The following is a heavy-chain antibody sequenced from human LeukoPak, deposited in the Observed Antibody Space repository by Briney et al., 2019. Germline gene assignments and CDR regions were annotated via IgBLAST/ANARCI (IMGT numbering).Heavy chain of an antibody. J-gene: IGHJ4*02. CDR2: IYDGDKT. Sequence: GGSLRLSCSASQSIVSSRYMSWVRQAPGKGLEWVSIIYDGDKTYYADPVKGRFTISRDNFKNTLYLQMSNLRAEDTAVYFCGRDDAGVKNYGIQYWGLGTLVAVSS. D-gene: IGHD3-16*01. CDR3: GRDDAGVKNYGIQY. V-gene: IGHV3-53*01. CDR1: QSIVSSRY.